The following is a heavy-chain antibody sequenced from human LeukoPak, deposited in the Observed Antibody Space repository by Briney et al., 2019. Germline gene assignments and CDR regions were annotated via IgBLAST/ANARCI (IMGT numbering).Heavy chain of an antibody. CDR1: GGSISSSSYH. D-gene: IGHD6-19*01. CDR3: ARQIAVAGTMNWFDP. J-gene: IGHJ5*02. CDR2: IYYSGST. Sequence: SETLSLTCTVSGGSISSSSYHWGWIRQPPGKGLEWIGSIYYSGSTYYNPSLKSRVTISVDTSKNQFSLKLSSVTAADTAVYYCARQIAVAGTMNWFDPWGQGTLVTVSS. V-gene: IGHV4-39*01.